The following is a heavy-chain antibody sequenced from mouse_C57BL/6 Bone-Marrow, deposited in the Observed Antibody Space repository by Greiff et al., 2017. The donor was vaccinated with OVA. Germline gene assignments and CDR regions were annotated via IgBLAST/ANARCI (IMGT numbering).Heavy chain of an antibody. CDR1: GYTFTSYW. Sequence: VQLQQPGAELVKPGASVKLSCKASGYTFTSYWMQWVKQRPGQGLEWIGEIDPSDSYTNYNQKFKGKATLTVDTSSSTAYMQLSSLTSEDSAVYYCARIDYALYYYAMDYGGQGTSVTVS. D-gene: IGHD2-4*01. J-gene: IGHJ4*01. CDR3: ARIDYALYYYAMDY. V-gene: IGHV1-50*01. CDR2: IDPSDSYT.